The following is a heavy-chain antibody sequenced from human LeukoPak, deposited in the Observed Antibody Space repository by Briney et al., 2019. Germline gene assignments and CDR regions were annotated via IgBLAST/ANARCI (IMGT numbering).Heavy chain of an antibody. Sequence: GGSLRLSCAASGFTFSDYYMSWIRQAPGMGPEWVSYISGSSTYPTYADSVKGRFTISRDNAKKSLYLQMNSLRAEDTAVYYCARWGGGFDYWGQGTLVTVSS. V-gene: IGHV3-11*06. CDR2: ISGSSTYP. CDR1: GFTFSDYY. CDR3: ARWGGGFDY. J-gene: IGHJ4*02. D-gene: IGHD3-16*01.